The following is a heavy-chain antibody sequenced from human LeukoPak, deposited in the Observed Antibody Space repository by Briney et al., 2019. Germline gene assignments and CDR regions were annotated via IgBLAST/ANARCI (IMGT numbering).Heavy chain of an antibody. CDR3: ARDKGYCSGGSCYMGGLDY. CDR1: GGSISSYY. D-gene: IGHD2-15*01. Sequence: SETLSLTCTVSGGSISSYYWSWIRQPPGKGLEWIGYIYYSGSTNYNPSPESRVTISVDTSKNQFSLKLSSVTAADTAVYYCARDKGYCSGGSCYMGGLDYWGQGTLVTVSS. CDR2: IYYSGST. J-gene: IGHJ4*02. V-gene: IGHV4-59*01.